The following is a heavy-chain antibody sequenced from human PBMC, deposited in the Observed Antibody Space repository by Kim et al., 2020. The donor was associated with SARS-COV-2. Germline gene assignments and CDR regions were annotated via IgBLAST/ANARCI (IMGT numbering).Heavy chain of an antibody. J-gene: IGHJ6*02. Sequence: SETLSLTCAVYGGSFSGYYWSWIRQPPGKGLEWIGEINHSGSTNYNPSLKSRVTISVDTSKNQFSLKLSSVTAADTAVYYCARGTGGITMIVVVKPYYYYVMDVWGQGTTVTVSS. D-gene: IGHD3-22*01. V-gene: IGHV4-34*01. CDR1: GGSFSGYY. CDR3: ARGTGGITMIVVVKPYYYYVMDV. CDR2: INHSGST.